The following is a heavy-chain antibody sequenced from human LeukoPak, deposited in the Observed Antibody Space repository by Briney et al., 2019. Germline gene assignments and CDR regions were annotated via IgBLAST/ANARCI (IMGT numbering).Heavy chain of an antibody. D-gene: IGHD2-21*02. Sequence: PGGSLRLSCEASGFTFNNYALAWVRQSPGKGLEWVSGITGSGGHTYYAHSVKGRFTISRDNSKNTLHLQMYSLRAEDTAVYYCTKDLTDFHYYYTDVWGKGTTVTVSS. J-gene: IGHJ6*03. CDR1: GFTFNNYA. CDR2: ITGSGGHT. CDR3: TKDLTDFHYYYTDV. V-gene: IGHV3-23*01.